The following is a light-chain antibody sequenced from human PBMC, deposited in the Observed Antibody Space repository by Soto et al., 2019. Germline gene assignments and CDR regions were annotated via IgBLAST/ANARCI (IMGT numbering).Light chain of an antibody. Sequence: EIVLTQSPAALSLSPGERATLSCGASQSVAGSFLAWYQHKPGLAPRLLIYDASIRANGIPDRFSGGGSGTDFTLTISRLEPEDSAVYYCQHYRSLPPMWTFGLGTKVDIK. CDR3: QHYRSLPPMWT. J-gene: IGKJ1*01. CDR2: DAS. V-gene: IGKV3D-20*01. CDR1: QSVAGSF.